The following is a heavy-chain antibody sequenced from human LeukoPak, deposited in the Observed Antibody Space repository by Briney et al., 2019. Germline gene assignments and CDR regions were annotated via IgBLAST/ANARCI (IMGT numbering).Heavy chain of an antibody. V-gene: IGHV3-53*01. D-gene: IGHD3-22*01. CDR3: AKGSSGYFADL. Sequence: GGSLRLSCAASGFSVSSNYMSWVRQAPGKGLEWVSVLYSGGNTYYADFVKGRFTISRDNSKNTLFLQMNSLRAEDTALYYCAKGSSGYFADLWGQGTLVTVSS. CDR2: LYSGGNT. J-gene: IGHJ5*02. CDR1: GFSVSSNY.